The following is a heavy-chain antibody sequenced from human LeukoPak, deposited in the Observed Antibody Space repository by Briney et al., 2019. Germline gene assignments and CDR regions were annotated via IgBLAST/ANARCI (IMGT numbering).Heavy chain of an antibody. CDR1: GFSFSNYA. CDR2: VSGSGSGS. Sequence: PGGSLRLSCVASGFSFSNYAMTWVRQAPGKGLEWVSVVSGSGSGSFHADSVKGRFTISRDNSKNTLYLQMNSLRAEDTAVYYCARDGSSWSRWGYFDYWGQGTLVTVSS. V-gene: IGHV3-23*01. CDR3: ARDGSSWSRWGYFDY. J-gene: IGHJ4*02. D-gene: IGHD6-13*01.